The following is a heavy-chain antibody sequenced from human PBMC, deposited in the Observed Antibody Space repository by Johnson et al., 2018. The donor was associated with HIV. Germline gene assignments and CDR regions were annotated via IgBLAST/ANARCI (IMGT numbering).Heavy chain of an antibody. J-gene: IGHJ3*02. CDR2: INWNGGRT. CDR1: GFTFDDYG. CDR3: ARVRGGSYYLDGFDI. V-gene: IGHV3-20*04. D-gene: IGHD1-26*01. Sequence: VHLVESGGGVVRPGGSLRLSCAASGFTFDDYGISWVRQAPGKGLEWVSGINWNGGRTGYADSVKGRSNISRDNAKNSLYLQMNSLRAEDTALYYCARVRGGSYYLDGFDIWGQGTMVTVSS.